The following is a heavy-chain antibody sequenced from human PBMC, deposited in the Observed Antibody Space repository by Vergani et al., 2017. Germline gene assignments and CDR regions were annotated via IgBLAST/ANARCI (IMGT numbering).Heavy chain of an antibody. D-gene: IGHD1-26*01. CDR2: ISSSSSYI. CDR3: AKWSGSYYFDFDY. J-gene: IGHJ4*02. Sequence: EVQLVESGGGLVKPGGSLRLSCAASGFTFSSYSMNWVRQAPGKGLEWVSSISSSSSYIYYADSVKGRFTISRDNSKNTLYLQMNSLRAEDTAVYYCAKWSGSYYFDFDYWGQGTLVTVSS. CDR1: GFTFSSYS. V-gene: IGHV3-21*04.